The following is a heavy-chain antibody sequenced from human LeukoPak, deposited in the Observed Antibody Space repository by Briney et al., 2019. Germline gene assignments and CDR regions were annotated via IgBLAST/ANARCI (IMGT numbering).Heavy chain of an antibody. Sequence: SETLSLTFTVSGGSISSHYWSWIRQPPGKGLEWIGYIYYSGSTNYNPSLKSRVTISVDTSKNQFSLKLSSVTAADTAVYYCARSLELDRYYFDYWGQGTLVTVSS. J-gene: IGHJ4*02. CDR1: GGSISSHY. CDR3: ARSLELDRYYFDY. V-gene: IGHV4-59*11. CDR2: IYYSGST. D-gene: IGHD1-1*01.